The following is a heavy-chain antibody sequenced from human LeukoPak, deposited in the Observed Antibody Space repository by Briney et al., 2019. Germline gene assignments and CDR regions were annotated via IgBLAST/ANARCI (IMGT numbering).Heavy chain of an antibody. CDR2: IYTSGST. V-gene: IGHV4-61*02. Sequence: SQTLSLTCTVSSGSISSGSYYWRWIRQPAGTGLEWIGRIYTSGSTNYNPSLKSRVTMSVDTSKNQFSLKLSSVTAADTAVYYCATEAGLQSRTLDYWGQGTLVTVSS. J-gene: IGHJ4*02. CDR1: SGSISSGSYY. D-gene: IGHD4-11*01. CDR3: ATEAGLQSRTLDY.